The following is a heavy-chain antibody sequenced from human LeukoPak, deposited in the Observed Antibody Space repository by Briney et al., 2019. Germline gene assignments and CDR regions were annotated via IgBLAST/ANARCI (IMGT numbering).Heavy chain of an antibody. CDR2: ISSGSTI. D-gene: IGHD6-19*01. CDR1: GFTFSSYE. Sequence: PGGSLRLSCAASGFTFSSYEMNWVRQAPGKGLEWVSYISSGSTIYDADSVKGRFTISRDNAKNSLYLQMNSLRAEDTAVYYCARESIAVAGAPFDYRGQGTLVTVPS. CDR3: ARESIAVAGAPFDY. J-gene: IGHJ4*02. V-gene: IGHV3-48*03.